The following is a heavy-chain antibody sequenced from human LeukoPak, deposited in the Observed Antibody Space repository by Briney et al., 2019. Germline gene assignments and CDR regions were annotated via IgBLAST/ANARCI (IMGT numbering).Heavy chain of an antibody. J-gene: IGHJ4*02. Sequence: TSVKVSCKASVYTFTGYYMHWVRQAPGQGLEWMGWINPNSGGTNYAQKFQGRVTMTRDTSISTAYMELSRLRSDDTAVYYCARGRMGYGDSDYWGQGTLVTVSS. CDR3: ARGRMGYGDSDY. D-gene: IGHD4-17*01. CDR2: INPNSGGT. V-gene: IGHV1-2*02. CDR1: VYTFTGYY.